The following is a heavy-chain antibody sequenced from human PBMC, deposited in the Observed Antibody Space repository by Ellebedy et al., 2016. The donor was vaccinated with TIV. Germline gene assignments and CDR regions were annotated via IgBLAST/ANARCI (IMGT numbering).Heavy chain of an antibody. CDR2: IIAIFGTA. CDR3: ARVSGYSFGYFDY. CDR1: GGIFRSNA. V-gene: IGHV1-69*13. J-gene: IGHJ4*02. Sequence: SVKVSCKASGGIFRSNAISWVRQAPGQGLEWMGGIIAIFGTANCAQKFQGRVTITADESTSTVYMELSSLRSEDTAVYYCARVSGYSFGYFDYWGQGTLVTVSS. D-gene: IGHD5-18*01.